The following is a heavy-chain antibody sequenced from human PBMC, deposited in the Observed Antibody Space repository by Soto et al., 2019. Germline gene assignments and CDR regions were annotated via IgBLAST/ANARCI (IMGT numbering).Heavy chain of an antibody. V-gene: IGHV3-30*18. J-gene: IGHJ6*02. D-gene: IGHD4-4*01. CDR2: ISYDGGNQ. Sequence: QGQLVESGGGVVQPGRSLRLSCAASGFTFMDYGMNWVRQAPGKGLEWVATISYDGGNQYYADSVKGRFTVARDNSRNALFLQMNSLRTEDTALYYCAKAGYSNYAETYYYGMDVWDQGTTVTVFS. CDR3: AKAGYSNYAETYYYGMDV. CDR1: GFTFMDYG.